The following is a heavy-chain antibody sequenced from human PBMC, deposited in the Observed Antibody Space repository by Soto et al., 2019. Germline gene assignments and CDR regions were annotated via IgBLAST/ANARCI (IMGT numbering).Heavy chain of an antibody. V-gene: IGHV3-23*01. Sequence: EVQVLEPGGGLVQPGGSLRLSCEASGITFSNYMMTWIRQAPGKGLEWVSTITAGGDGTYYADSVKGRFTMSRETSKNTLYLQMNSVRAEDTAVYYCAPHVYCSGGSCQYDAFAIRGQGTMVTVSS. CDR2: ITAGGDGT. CDR3: APHVYCSGGSCQYDAFAI. CDR1: GITFSNYM. J-gene: IGHJ3*02. D-gene: IGHD2-15*01.